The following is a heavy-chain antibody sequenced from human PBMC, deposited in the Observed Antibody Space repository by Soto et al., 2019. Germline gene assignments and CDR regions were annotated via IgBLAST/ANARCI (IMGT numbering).Heavy chain of an antibody. Sequence: SETLSLTCAVYGWSFSGYYWSWIRQPPGKGLEWIGEINHSGSTNYNPSLKSRVTISVDTSKNQFSLKLSSVTAADTAVYYCARDNWYCSGGSCYYYYYYMDVWGKGTTVTVSS. CDR2: INHSGST. D-gene: IGHD2-15*01. CDR3: ARDNWYCSGGSCYYYYYYMDV. V-gene: IGHV4-34*01. J-gene: IGHJ6*03. CDR1: GWSFSGYY.